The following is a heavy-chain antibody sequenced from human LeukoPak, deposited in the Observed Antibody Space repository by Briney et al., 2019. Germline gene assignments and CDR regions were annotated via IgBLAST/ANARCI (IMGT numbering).Heavy chain of an antibody. V-gene: IGHV1-18*01. Sequence: ASVKVSCKASGYTFTSYGISWVRQAPGQGLEWMGWISAYNGNTNYAQKLQGRVTMTTDTSTSTAYMELRSLTSEDTAVYYCAREKSGGYFDYWGLGTQVTVSS. CDR1: GYTFTSYG. D-gene: IGHD6-13*01. J-gene: IGHJ4*02. CDR3: AREKSGGYFDY. CDR2: ISAYNGNT.